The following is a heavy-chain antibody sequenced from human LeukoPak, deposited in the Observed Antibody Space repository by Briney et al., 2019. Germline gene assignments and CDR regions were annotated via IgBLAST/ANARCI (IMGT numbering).Heavy chain of an antibody. CDR1: GFTFSSYG. V-gene: IGHV3-33*01. CDR3: ATWKQQLVIDY. Sequence: GGSLRLSCAASGFTFSSYGMHWVRHAPRKGLEWVAVIWFDGSNKFYADSVKGRFTISRDNSKNTLYLQMNSLRAEDTAEYYCATWKQQLVIDYWGQGTLVTVSS. CDR2: IWFDGSNK. J-gene: IGHJ4*02. D-gene: IGHD6-13*01.